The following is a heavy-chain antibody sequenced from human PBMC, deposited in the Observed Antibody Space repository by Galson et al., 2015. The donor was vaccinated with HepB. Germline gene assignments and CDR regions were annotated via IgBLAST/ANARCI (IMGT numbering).Heavy chain of an antibody. Sequence: SVKVSCKVSGYTLTELSMHWVRQAPGKGLEWMGGFDPEDGETIYAQKFQGRVTMTEDTSTDTAYMELSSLRSEDTAVYYCATQHIVVVTATGPRLYYGMDVLGQRTTVTVSS. J-gene: IGHJ6*02. V-gene: IGHV1-24*01. D-gene: IGHD2-21*02. CDR2: FDPEDGET. CDR3: ATQHIVVVTATGPRLYYGMDV. CDR1: GYTLTELS.